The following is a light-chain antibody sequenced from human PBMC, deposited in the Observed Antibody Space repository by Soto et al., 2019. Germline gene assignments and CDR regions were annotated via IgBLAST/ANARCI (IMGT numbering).Light chain of an antibody. CDR1: QSNSSW. J-gene: IGKJ2*01. Sequence: DIQMTQSPSSLSAFVGDRVTITCRASQSNSSWLAWYQQKPGKAPKLLIYQASSLESGVSSRFSGSGSETEFTLTINILQPDDFATYYSQHYNSYSTRYIFGQGSRLEIK. V-gene: IGKV1-5*03. CDR2: QAS. CDR3: QHYNSYSTRYI.